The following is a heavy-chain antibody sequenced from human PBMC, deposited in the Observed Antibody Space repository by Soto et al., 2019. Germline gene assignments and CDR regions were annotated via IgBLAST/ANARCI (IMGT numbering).Heavy chain of an antibody. D-gene: IGHD3-3*01. CDR2: IYYSGNT. J-gene: IGHJ5*02. CDR1: GGSTSSTSYY. Sequence: PSETLSLTCTVSGGSTSSTSYYWGWIRQPPGKGLEWIGSIYYSGNTYYNPSLRSRVTMSRDTSKNQFSLKLRSVTAADTALYYCARHSRISISGVVIVDWFDPWGQGTLVTASS. CDR3: ARHSRISISGVVIVDWFDP. V-gene: IGHV4-39*01.